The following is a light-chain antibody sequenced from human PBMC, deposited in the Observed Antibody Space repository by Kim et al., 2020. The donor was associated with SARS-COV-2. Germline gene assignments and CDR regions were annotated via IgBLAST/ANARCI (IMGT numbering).Light chain of an antibody. CDR3: QAWDSSTGVV. V-gene: IGLV3-1*01. J-gene: IGLJ2*01. Sequence: SYELTQPPSVSVSPGQTASFTCSGYNLDQKYACWYQQKPGQSPVLVIYQNNKRPSGIPARFSGSNSGNTATLTISGTQAMDEADYYCQAWDSSTGVVFGGGTQLTVL. CDR1: NLDQKY. CDR2: QNN.